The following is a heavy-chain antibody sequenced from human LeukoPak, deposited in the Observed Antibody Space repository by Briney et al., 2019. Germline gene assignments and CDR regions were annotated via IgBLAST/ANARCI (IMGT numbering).Heavy chain of an antibody. CDR2: ISSNSDYI. D-gene: IGHD6-13*01. Sequence: GGSLRLSCVASGFTFTSHGLNWLRQAPGKGLEWVASISSNSDYILYAESVKGRFSISRDNARNSVYLQMNSLTVEDTALYYCARDWRNKYSNSWSRGEWYFDLWGRGTLVGVSS. V-gene: IGHV3-21*01. CDR1: GFTFTSHG. CDR3: ARDWRNKYSNSWSRGEWYFDL. J-gene: IGHJ2*01.